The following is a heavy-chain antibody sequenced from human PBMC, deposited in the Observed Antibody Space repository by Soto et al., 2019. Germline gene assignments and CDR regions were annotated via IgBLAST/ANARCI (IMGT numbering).Heavy chain of an antibody. Sequence: ASVEVSCKASGYTFTYYPIHWVRQAPGQRLEWMGWINIGNGNTAASQKFQDRVTITRETSASTAYMDLTSLRSEDTAVYDCAREPLCGGRCYDNYFDPWGQGTWGTVS. CDR1: GYTFTYYP. D-gene: IGHD2-15*01. V-gene: IGHV1-3*04. CDR2: INIGNGNT. CDR3: AREPLCGGRCYDNYFDP. J-gene: IGHJ5*02.